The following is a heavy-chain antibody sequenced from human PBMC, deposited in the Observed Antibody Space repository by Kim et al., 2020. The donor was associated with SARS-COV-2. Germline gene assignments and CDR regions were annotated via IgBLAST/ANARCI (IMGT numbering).Heavy chain of an antibody. CDR1: GFTFSSYS. D-gene: IGHD3-9*01. V-gene: IGHV3-21*01. CDR3: ARDVLRYFDWLLPTSEAYYYYYGMDV. Sequence: GGSLRLSCAASGFTFSSYSMNWVRQAPGKGLEWVSSISSSSSYIYYADSVKGRFTISRDNAKNSLYLQMNSLRAEDTAVYYCARDVLRYFDWLLPTSEAYYYYYGMDVWGQGTTVTVSS. CDR2: ISSSSSYI. J-gene: IGHJ6*02.